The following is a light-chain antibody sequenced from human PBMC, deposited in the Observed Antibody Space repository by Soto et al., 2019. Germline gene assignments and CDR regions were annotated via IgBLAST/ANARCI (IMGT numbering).Light chain of an antibody. CDR3: QHYGSSWT. CDR2: DAS. CDR1: QSVRGS. Sequence: EIVLTQSPATLSLSPGERATLSCRASQSVRGSLAWYQQKPGQAPRLLIYDASNRATGIPARFSGGGSGTDFTLTISRLEPEDFAVYYCQHYGSSWTFGQGTKVEIK. J-gene: IGKJ1*01. V-gene: IGKV3-11*01.